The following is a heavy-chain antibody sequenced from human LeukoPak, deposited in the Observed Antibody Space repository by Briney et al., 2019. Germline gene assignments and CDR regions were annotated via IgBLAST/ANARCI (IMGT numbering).Heavy chain of an antibody. D-gene: IGHD1-26*01. CDR2: IYYSGST. Sequence: SETLSLTCTVSGGSISSYYWSWIRQPPGKGLEWIGYIYYSGSTNYNPSLKSRVTIPVDTSKNQFSLKLSSVTAADTAVYYCARDKGGSYYDAFDIWGQGTMVTVSS. V-gene: IGHV4-59*01. CDR1: GGSISSYY. J-gene: IGHJ3*02. CDR3: ARDKGGSYYDAFDI.